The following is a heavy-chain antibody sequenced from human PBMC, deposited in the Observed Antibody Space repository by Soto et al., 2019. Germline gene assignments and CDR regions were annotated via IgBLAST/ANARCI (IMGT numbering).Heavy chain of an antibody. CDR1: GFTFSSYA. CDR3: AKAGRVRGVIISSEDY. D-gene: IGHD3-10*01. CDR2: ISGSGGST. Sequence: EVKLLESGGGLVQPGGSLRLSCAASGFTFSSYAMSWVRQAPGKGLEWVSAISGSGGSTYYADSVKGRFTISRDNSKNTLYLQMNSLRAEDTAVYYCAKAGRVRGVIISSEDYWGQGTLVTVSS. J-gene: IGHJ4*02. V-gene: IGHV3-23*01.